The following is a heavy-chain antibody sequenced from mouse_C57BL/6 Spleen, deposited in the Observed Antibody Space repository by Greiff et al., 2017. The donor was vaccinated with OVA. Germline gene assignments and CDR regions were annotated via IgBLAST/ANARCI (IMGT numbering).Heavy chain of an antibody. Sequence: EVQLQESGTVLARPGASVKMSCKTSGYTFTSYWMHWVKQRPGQGLEWKGAIYPGNSDTSYNQKFKGKAKLTAVTSASTAYMGLSSLTNEDSAVYYCTREGIYDGYSAWFAYWGHGTLVTVSA. D-gene: IGHD2-3*01. V-gene: IGHV1-5*01. CDR3: TREGIYDGYSAWFAY. CDR2: IYPGNSDT. CDR1: GYTFTSYW. J-gene: IGHJ3*01.